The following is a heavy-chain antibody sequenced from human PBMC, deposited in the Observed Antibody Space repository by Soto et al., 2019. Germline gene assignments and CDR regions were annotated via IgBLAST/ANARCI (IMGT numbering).Heavy chain of an antibody. D-gene: IGHD2-21*02. CDR2: IIPIFGTA. CDR3: ARDRVVTAIPGYFDY. V-gene: IGHV1-69*13. J-gene: IGHJ4*02. CDR1: GGTFSSYA. Sequence: ASVKVSCKASGGTFSSYAISWVRQAPGQGLEWMGGIIPIFGTANYAQKFQGRVTITADESTSTAYMELSSPRSEDTAVYYCARDRVVTAIPGYFDYWGQGTLVTVSS.